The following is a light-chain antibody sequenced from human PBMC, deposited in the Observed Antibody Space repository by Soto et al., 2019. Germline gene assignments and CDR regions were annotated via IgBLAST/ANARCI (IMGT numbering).Light chain of an antibody. CDR2: EVS. Sequence: QSALTQPASVSGSPGQSITISCTGTSSDVGGYNSVSWYQQHPGKAPKLMIYEVSNRPSGVSNRFSGSKSGNTASLTISGLQAEDEADYYCSSDTSSSPLYVFGTGTKLTVL. V-gene: IGLV2-14*01. CDR1: SSDVGGYNS. J-gene: IGLJ1*01. CDR3: SSDTSSSPLYV.